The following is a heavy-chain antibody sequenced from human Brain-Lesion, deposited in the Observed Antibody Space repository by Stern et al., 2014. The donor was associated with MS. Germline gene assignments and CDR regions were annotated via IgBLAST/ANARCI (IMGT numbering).Heavy chain of an antibody. CDR2: VSYDGSNK. Sequence: VQLVESGGGVVQPGRPLRLSCVASGFTFGSCAMHWVRQAPGKGLEWVAGVSYDGSNKYYADSVKGRFTISRDNSQNTLYMQMSSLSPEDTAVYYCAKDRQYLTYFFDHWGQGSLVTVPS. CDR3: AKDRQYLTYFFDH. D-gene: IGHD2/OR15-2a*01. J-gene: IGHJ5*02. CDR1: GFTFGSCA. V-gene: IGHV3-30*18.